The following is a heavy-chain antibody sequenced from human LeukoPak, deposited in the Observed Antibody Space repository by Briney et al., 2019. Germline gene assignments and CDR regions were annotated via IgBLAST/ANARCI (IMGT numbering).Heavy chain of an antibody. CDR3: AREGAYYDFWSRMDV. Sequence: PGGSLRLSCAASGFTFSSYWMSWVRQPPGKGLEWIGEINHSGSTNYNPSLKSRVTISVDTSKNQFSLKLSSVTAADTAVYYCAREGAYYDFWSRMDVWGQGTTVTVSS. CDR2: INHSGST. D-gene: IGHD3-3*01. V-gene: IGHV4-34*01. J-gene: IGHJ6*02. CDR1: GFTFSSYW.